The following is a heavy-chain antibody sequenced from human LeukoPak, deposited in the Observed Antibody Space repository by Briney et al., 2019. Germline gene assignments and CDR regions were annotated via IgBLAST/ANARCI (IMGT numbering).Heavy chain of an antibody. CDR2: IYYSGST. CDR3: AGSIMITFGGVIVSP. V-gene: IGHV4-59*01. J-gene: IGHJ5*02. CDR1: RGSISSYY. D-gene: IGHD3-16*02. Sequence: PSETLSLTCTLSRGSISSYYWSWIRQPPRKGLEWVGYIYYSGSTNYNPALRRRVSISVDTSKNQFSLKLSSVTAADTAVYYCAGSIMITFGGVIVSPWGQGTLVTVSS.